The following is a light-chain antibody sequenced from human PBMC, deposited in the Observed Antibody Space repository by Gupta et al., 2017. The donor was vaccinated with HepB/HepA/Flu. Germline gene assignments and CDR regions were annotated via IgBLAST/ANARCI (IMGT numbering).Light chain of an antibody. J-gene: IGLJ1*01. Sequence: QSALTQPASVSGSPGQSITISCTGTNSDFGGYNFVSWYQQHPGKAPKLIIYDVNNRPSGVSNRFSGSKSGNTASLTISGLQAEDEGDYYCTSYTSTEYVFGTGTKVTVL. CDR1: NSDFGGYNF. CDR2: DVN. CDR3: TSYTSTEYV. V-gene: IGLV2-14*03.